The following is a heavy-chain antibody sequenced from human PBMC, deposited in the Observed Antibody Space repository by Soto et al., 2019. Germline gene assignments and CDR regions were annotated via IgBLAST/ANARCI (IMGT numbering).Heavy chain of an antibody. Sequence: QVQLVQSGAEVKKPGSSVKVSCKASGGTFSSYTISWVRQAPGQGLEWMGRIIPILGIANYAQKFQGRVTITADKSTSTAYVELSSLRSEDTAVYYCARDLCSGGSCYRRGNAFDIWGQGTMVTVSS. CDR2: IIPILGIA. CDR3: ARDLCSGGSCYRRGNAFDI. J-gene: IGHJ3*02. V-gene: IGHV1-69*08. D-gene: IGHD2-15*01. CDR1: GGTFSSYT.